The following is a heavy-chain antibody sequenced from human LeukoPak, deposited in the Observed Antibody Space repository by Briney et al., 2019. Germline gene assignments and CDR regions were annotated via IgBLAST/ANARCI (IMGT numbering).Heavy chain of an antibody. CDR1: GGSISSGGYY. Sequence: SETLSLTCTVSGGSISSGGYYWSWIRQPPGKGLEWIGYIYHSGSTYYNPSLKSRVTISVDRSKNQFSLKLSSVTAADTAVYYCARKAGTGNSWFPPSLAFDIWGQGTMVTVSS. CDR2: IYHSGST. CDR3: ARKAGTGNSWFPPSLAFDI. V-gene: IGHV4-30-2*01. J-gene: IGHJ3*02. D-gene: IGHD6-13*01.